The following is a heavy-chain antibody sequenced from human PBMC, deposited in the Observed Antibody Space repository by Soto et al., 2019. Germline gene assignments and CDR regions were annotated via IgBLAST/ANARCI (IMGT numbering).Heavy chain of an antibody. CDR1: GGSFSGYY. CDR3: ARGPITMVRGVIITSWFDP. V-gene: IGHV4-34*01. CDR2: INHSGST. D-gene: IGHD3-10*01. Sequence: QVQLQQWGAGLLKPSETLSLTCAVYGGSFSGYYWSWIRQPPGKGLEWIGEINHSGSTNYNPSLNSRVTISVDTSKNQFSLKLSSVTAADTAVYYCARGPITMVRGVIITSWFDPWGQGTLVTVSS. J-gene: IGHJ5*02.